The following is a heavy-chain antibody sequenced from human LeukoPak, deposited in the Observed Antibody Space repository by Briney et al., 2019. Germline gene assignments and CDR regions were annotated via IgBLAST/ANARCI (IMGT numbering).Heavy chain of an antibody. CDR2: INPNSGNA. CDR1: GYTFSDYD. D-gene: IGHD1-26*01. V-gene: IGHV1-8*01. CDR3: ARALAWGGSSYSYYYMDV. J-gene: IGHJ6*03. Sequence: ASVKVSCKASGYTFSDYDINWVRQATGQGLEWMGWINPNSGNAGYAQKFQGRVTMTRSTSISTAYMELSSLRSEDTAVYYCARALAWGGSSYSYYYMDVWDKGTTVTVSS.